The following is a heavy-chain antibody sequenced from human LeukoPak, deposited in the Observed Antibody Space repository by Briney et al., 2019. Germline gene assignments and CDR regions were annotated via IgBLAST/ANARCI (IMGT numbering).Heavy chain of an antibody. V-gene: IGHV4-4*07. CDR2: IYTSGST. D-gene: IGHD5-18*01. Sequence: SETLSLTCTVSGGSISSYYWSWIRQPAGKGLEWIGRIYTSGSTNYNPSLKRRVTMSVDTSKNQFSLKLSSVTAADTAVYYCARVKRDTAMVTPRDYYYYYMDVWGKGTTVTVSS. CDR3: ARVKRDTAMVTPRDYYYYYMDV. J-gene: IGHJ6*03. CDR1: GGSISSYY.